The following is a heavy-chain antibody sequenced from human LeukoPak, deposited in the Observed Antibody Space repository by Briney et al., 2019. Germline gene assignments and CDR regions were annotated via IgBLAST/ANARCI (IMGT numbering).Heavy chain of an antibody. J-gene: IGHJ5*02. CDR2: ISSSSSTI. Sequence: GGSLRLSCAASGFTSSSYSMNWVRQAPGKGLEWVSYISSSSSTIYYADSVKGRFTISRDNAKNSLYLQMNSLRAEDTAVYYCARDGDIVVVPAAIVNWFDPWGQGTLVTVSS. CDR3: ARDGDIVVVPAAIVNWFDP. CDR1: GFTSSSYS. V-gene: IGHV3-48*01. D-gene: IGHD2-2*01.